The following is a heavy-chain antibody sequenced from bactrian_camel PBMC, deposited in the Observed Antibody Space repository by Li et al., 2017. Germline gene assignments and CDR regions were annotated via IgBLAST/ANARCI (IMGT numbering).Heavy chain of an antibody. J-gene: IGHJ6*01. V-gene: IGHV3S31*01. CDR1: QYTHSRNC. D-gene: IGHD5*01. CDR2: IHSAGTGTT. Sequence: VQLVESGGGLVQPGGSLRLSCAASQYTHSRNCMGWFRQAPGKEREGVASIHSAGTGTTFYADSVKGRFTISRDNTKNTVYLQMDSLKPEDTAVYYCAASVYRLGGYCTGEGSDFAYWGQGTQVTVS. CDR3: AASVYRLGGYCTGEGSDFAY.